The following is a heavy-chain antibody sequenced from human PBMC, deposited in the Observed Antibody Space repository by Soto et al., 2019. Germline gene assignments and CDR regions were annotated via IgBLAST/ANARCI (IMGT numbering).Heavy chain of an antibody. J-gene: IGHJ3*01. CDR1: GFIFSSYW. CDR2: IKQDGSDI. D-gene: IGHD2-15*01. CDR3: ARTYSFAAVV. V-gene: IGHV3-7*01. Sequence: EVQLVESGGGLVQPGGSLRLSCVASGFIFSSYWMSWVRQAPGKGLEWVATIKQDGSDIYYVDSVKGRFTISRDSAKNSLYLQMNSLRAEDTAVYYCARTYSFAAVVWGQGTMVIVSS.